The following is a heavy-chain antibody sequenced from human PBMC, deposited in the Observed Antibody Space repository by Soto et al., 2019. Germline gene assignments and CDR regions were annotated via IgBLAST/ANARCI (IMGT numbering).Heavy chain of an antibody. D-gene: IGHD3-3*02. Sequence: SETLSLTCTVSGGSISSYYCSWMRQPPGKGLEWIGYIYYSGSTNYNPSLKSRVTISVDTSKNQFSLKLSSVTAADTAVYYCARHRIFGVVRGMDVWGQGTTVTVSS. CDR2: IYYSGST. CDR3: ARHRIFGVVRGMDV. V-gene: IGHV4-59*01. CDR1: GGSISSYY. J-gene: IGHJ6*02.